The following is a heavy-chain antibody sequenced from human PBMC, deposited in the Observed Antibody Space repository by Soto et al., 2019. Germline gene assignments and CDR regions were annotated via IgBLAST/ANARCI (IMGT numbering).Heavy chain of an antibody. J-gene: IGHJ6*02. Sequence: SETLSLTCTVSGGSISSGCYYWSWIRQHPGKGLEWIGYIYYSGSTYYNPSLKSRVTISADTSKNQFSLKLSSVTAADTAVYYCARAAAGLDYYYYGMDVWGQGTTVTVS. D-gene: IGHD6-13*01. CDR3: ARAAAGLDYYYYGMDV. CDR2: IYYSGST. V-gene: IGHV4-31*03. CDR1: GGSISSGCYY.